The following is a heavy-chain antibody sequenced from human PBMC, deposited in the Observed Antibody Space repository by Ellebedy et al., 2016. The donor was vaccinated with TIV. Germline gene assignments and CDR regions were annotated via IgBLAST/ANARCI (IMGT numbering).Heavy chain of an antibody. Sequence: AASVKVSCKASGYTFTGYYIHWVRQAPGQGLEWMGWISPKNGGTNYAQKFQGRVTMTRDTSISTAYMELSCLGSDDTAVYYCARDGACGGDCYGDNYWGQGSLVTVSS. J-gene: IGHJ4*02. CDR2: ISPKNGGT. D-gene: IGHD2-21*02. CDR1: GYTFTGYY. V-gene: IGHV1-2*02. CDR3: ARDGACGGDCYGDNY.